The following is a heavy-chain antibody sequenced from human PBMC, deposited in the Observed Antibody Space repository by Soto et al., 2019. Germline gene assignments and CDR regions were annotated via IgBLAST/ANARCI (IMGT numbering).Heavy chain of an antibody. Sequence: GGSLRLSCAASGFTFSDYYMSWIRQAPGKGLEWVSYISSSGSTIYYADSVKGRFTISRDNAKNSLYLQMNSLRAEDTAVYCCARDSGYDRDYYYYYGMDVWGQGTTVTVSS. CDR2: ISSSGSTI. V-gene: IGHV3-11*01. D-gene: IGHD5-12*01. CDR3: ARDSGYDRDYYYYYGMDV. J-gene: IGHJ6*02. CDR1: GFTFSDYY.